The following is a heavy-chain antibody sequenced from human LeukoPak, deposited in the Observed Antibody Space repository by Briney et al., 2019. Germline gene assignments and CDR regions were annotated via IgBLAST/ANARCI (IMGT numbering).Heavy chain of an antibody. CDR3: ARGRVVPAVVLDY. V-gene: IGHV3-30*04. Sequence: GRSLRLPCAASGFTFSSYAMHWVRQAPGKGLEWVAVISYDGSNKYYADSVKGRFTISRDNSKNTLYLQMDSLRAEDTAVYYCARGRVVPAVVLDYWGQGTLVTVSS. CDR1: GFTFSSYA. CDR2: ISYDGSNK. D-gene: IGHD2-2*01. J-gene: IGHJ4*02.